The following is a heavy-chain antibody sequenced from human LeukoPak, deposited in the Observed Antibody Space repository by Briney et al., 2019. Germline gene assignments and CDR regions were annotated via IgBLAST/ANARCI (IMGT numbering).Heavy chain of an antibody. CDR3: ARGPGYCSSTSCYKGAHY. V-gene: IGHV4-39*07. CDR2: INHSGST. Sequence: PSETLSLTCTVSGGSISSSSYYWGWIRQPPGKGLEWIGEINHSGSTNYNPSLKSRVTISVDTSKNQFSLKLSSVTAADTAVYYCARGPGYCSSTSCYKGAHYWGQGTLVTVSS. CDR1: GGSISSSSYY. D-gene: IGHD2-2*02. J-gene: IGHJ4*02.